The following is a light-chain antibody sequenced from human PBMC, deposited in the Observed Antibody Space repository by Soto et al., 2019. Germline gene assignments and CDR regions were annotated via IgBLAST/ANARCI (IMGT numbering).Light chain of an antibody. Sequence: EIGLTQSPATLSLSPGERATLSCGASQSVSSTYLAWYQQKPGLAPRLLIYDASSRATGIPERFSGSGSRTDFTLTISRVEPEDFAVFYCQTYGSSPFTFRQGTKLEMK. J-gene: IGKJ2*01. CDR1: QSVSSTY. CDR3: QTYGSSPFT. V-gene: IGKV3D-20*01. CDR2: DAS.